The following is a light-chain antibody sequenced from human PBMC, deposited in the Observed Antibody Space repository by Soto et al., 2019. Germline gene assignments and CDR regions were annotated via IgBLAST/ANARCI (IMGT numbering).Light chain of an antibody. J-gene: IGKJ1*01. CDR2: WAS. CDR3: QQHYRTPTWT. V-gene: IGKV4-1*01. Sequence: DIVLTQSPDYLAVSLGERDTISCKSSRSLLYYYNNKNYLAWYQQKPGQPPKLLMHWASTRESGVPDRFSGSGSGTEFTLTISSLQAEDVAGYYCQQHYRTPTWTFGQGTNGEIK. CDR1: RSLLYYYNNKNY.